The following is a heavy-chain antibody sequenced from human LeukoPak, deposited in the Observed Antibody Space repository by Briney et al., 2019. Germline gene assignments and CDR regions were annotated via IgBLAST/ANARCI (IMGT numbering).Heavy chain of an antibody. V-gene: IGHV4-4*02. CDR3: ARVTLAAAGPPLSYYMDV. CDR1: GGSISSSNW. J-gene: IGHJ6*03. CDR2: IYHSGST. D-gene: IGHD6-13*01. Sequence: SETLSLTCAVSGGSISSSNWWSWVRQPPGKGLEWIGEIYHSGSTNYNPSLKSRVTISVDKSKNQFSLKLSSVTAADTAVYYCARVTLAAAGPPLSYYMDVWGKGTTVTVSS.